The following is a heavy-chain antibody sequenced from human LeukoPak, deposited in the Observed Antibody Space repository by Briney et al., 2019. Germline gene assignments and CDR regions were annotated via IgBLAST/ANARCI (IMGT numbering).Heavy chain of an antibody. J-gene: IGHJ4*02. V-gene: IGHV3-43*02. Sequence: GGSLRLSCAASGFTFRGFSMHWVRQLPGKGLEWVSLTSGDGDTTHYIDSVKGRFTISRDNNKNSLYLQMNSLRVEDTAFYYCAKGNNSLSYNFDYCGLGTLVTVSS. D-gene: IGHD2/OR15-2a*01. CDR3: AKGNNSLSYNFDY. CDR2: TSGDGDTT. CDR1: GFTFRGFS.